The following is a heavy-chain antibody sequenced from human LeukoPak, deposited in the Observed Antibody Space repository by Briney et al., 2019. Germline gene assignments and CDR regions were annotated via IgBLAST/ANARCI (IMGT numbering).Heavy chain of an antibody. V-gene: IGHV3-9*01. CDR3: AKDFYSSSPSYFYAMDV. CDR2: ISWNSGTI. J-gene: IGHJ6*02. D-gene: IGHD6-13*01. CDR1: GFTFDDYA. Sequence: GGSLRLSCAASGFTFDDYATHWVRQAPGKGLEWVSGISWNSGTIAYADSVKGRFTISRDNAKNSLYLQMNSLRPEDSALYYCAKDFYSSSPSYFYAMDVWGQGTTVTVSS.